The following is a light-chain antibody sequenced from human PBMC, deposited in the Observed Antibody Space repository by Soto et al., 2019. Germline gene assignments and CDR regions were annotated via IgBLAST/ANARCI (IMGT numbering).Light chain of an antibody. CDR1: QSVTNN. CDR3: QQYSNWPRT. Sequence: ETVMTQSPATLSVSPGERATLSCRARQSVTNNLAWYQHKPGQAPRLLIHGASTRATGVPARFSGSGSGTEFTLTITSLQSEDFAVYYCQQYSNWPRTFGQGTKVEIK. V-gene: IGKV3-15*01. CDR2: GAS. J-gene: IGKJ1*01.